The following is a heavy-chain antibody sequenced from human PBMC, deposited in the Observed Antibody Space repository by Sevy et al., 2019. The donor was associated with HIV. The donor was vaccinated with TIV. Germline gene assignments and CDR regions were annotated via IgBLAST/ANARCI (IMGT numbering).Heavy chain of an antibody. CDR2: IYPNGGDT. CDR1: GYTFAAYY. Sequence: ASVKVSCKTSGYTFAAYYIHWVRQAPGQGAEWLGWIYPNGGDTTFAQKFQGRVTVTMSTSIKTVYMELNRLRSDDTDVYYCARGKREEWLLYLDNWGQGTLVTVSS. CDR3: ARGKREEWLLYLDN. V-gene: IGHV1-2*02. D-gene: IGHD3-3*01. J-gene: IGHJ4*02.